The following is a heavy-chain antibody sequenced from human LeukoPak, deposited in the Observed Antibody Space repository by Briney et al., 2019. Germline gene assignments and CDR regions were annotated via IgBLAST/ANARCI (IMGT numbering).Heavy chain of an antibody. D-gene: IGHD2-15*01. CDR2: ILTNGNT. Sequence: SETLSLTCTVSGGSINGYFWSWMRQPAGKGLEWIGRILTNGNTDYNPSLNSRVTMSMDTSRNQFSLKLRSVSAADTVVYYCARSARVEPGTGYYFDSWGRETLVTVSS. J-gene: IGHJ4*02. CDR1: GGSINGYF. CDR3: ARSARVEPGTGYYFDS. V-gene: IGHV4-4*07.